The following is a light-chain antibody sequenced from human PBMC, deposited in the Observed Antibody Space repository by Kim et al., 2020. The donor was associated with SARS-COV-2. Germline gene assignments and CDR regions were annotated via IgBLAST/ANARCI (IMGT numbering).Light chain of an antibody. J-gene: IGKJ2*01. CDR3: QEQNSYPLT. Sequence: VGDRCTLACRASQSVTSWLAWFQQKPGNAPKLRISKASNLESGVPSRFSGSGSGTEFTLTISGLQTDDFATYYCQEQNSYPLTFGQGTKLEI. V-gene: IGKV1-5*03. CDR2: KAS. CDR1: QSVTSW.